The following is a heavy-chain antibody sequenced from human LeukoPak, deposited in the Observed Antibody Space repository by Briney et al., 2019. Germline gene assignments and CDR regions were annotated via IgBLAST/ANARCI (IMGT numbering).Heavy chain of an antibody. CDR2: ISISSSYI. D-gene: IGHD3-10*01. Sequence: GGSLRLSCAASGVTFSSYSMNWVRQAPGKGPEWGSSISISSSYIYYADSVKGRFTISRDNAKNSLYLQMNSLRAEDTAVYYCARDQGYYGSGSYLGPYYYYGMDVWGKGTTVTVSS. CDR3: ARDQGYYGSGSYLGPYYYYGMDV. J-gene: IGHJ6*04. CDR1: GVTFSSYS. V-gene: IGHV3-21*01.